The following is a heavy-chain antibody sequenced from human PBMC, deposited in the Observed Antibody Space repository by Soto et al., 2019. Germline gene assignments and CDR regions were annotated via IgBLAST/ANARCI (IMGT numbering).Heavy chain of an antibody. CDR1: VFTFSSYA. Sequence: PGGSLRLSCAASVFTFSSYAMSWVRQAPGKGLEWVSTLTDSGSSTFYADSVKGRFTISRDNSRNTLYLQMNSLRAEDTAVYYCANAVIAVAPMPRKVWGQGLLVTVSS. V-gene: IGHV3-23*01. CDR3: ANAVIAVAPMPRKV. D-gene: IGHD6-19*01. J-gene: IGHJ1*01. CDR2: LTDSGSST.